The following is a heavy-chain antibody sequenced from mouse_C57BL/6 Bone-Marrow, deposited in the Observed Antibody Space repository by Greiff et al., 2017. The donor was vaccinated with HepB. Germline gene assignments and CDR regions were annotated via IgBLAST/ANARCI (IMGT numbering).Heavy chain of an antibody. J-gene: IGHJ4*01. CDR2: IRNKANNHAT. CDR1: GFTFSDAW. CDR3: TRGGNYGGDYAMDY. V-gene: IGHV6-6*01. D-gene: IGHD2-1*01. Sequence: DVKLVESGGGLVQPGGSMKLSCAASGFTFSDAWMDWVRQSPEKGLEWVAEIRNKANNHATYYAESVKGRFTISRDDSKSSVYLQMNSLRAEDTGIYYCTRGGNYGGDYAMDYWGQGTSVTVSS.